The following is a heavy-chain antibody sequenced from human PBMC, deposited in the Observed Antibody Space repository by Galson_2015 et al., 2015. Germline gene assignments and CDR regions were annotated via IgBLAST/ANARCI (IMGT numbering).Heavy chain of an antibody. J-gene: IGHJ3*02. V-gene: IGHV7-4-1*02. CDR3: ARDYYDSSGYYLGLNAFDI. D-gene: IGHD3-22*01. CDR2: INTNTGNP. CDR1: GYTSTSYA. Sequence: SVKVSCRASGYTSTSYAVNWVRQAPGQGLEWMGCINTNTGNPTYAQAFTGRFVFSLDTSVSTVYLQISSLKAEDTAVYYCARDYYDSSGYYLGLNAFDIWGQGTMVTVSS.